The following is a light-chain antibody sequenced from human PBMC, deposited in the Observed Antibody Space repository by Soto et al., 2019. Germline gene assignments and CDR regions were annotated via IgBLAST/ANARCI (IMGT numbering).Light chain of an antibody. V-gene: IGKV3-11*01. Sequence: EIVLTQSPATLSLSPGERATLSYRASQSVNSYLAWYQQKPGQAPRLLIYDASNRATGIPARFSGSGSGTDFTLTISSLEPEDFAVYYCQQRSNWPPLLTFGGGTKVEIK. J-gene: IGKJ4*01. CDR3: QQRSNWPPLLT. CDR2: DAS. CDR1: QSVNSY.